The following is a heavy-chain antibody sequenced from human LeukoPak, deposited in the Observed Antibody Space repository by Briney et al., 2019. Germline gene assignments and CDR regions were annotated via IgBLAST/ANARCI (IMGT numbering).Heavy chain of an antibody. CDR1: GYTFTSYG. Sequence: GASVKVSCKASGYTFTSYGISWVRQAPGQGLEWMGWFSPYNGNTNYAQKVQGRVTMTADTSTTTAYMELRSLRSDDTAVYYCARGDYHDSSGYSGWFDPWGQGTLVTVSS. CDR2: FSPYNGNT. J-gene: IGHJ5*02. V-gene: IGHV1-18*01. CDR3: ARGDYHDSSGYSGWFDP. D-gene: IGHD3-22*01.